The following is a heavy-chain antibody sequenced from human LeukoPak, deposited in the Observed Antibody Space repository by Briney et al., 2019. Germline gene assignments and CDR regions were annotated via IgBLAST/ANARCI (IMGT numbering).Heavy chain of an antibody. CDR1: GYTFTGYY. Sequence: ASVKVSCKASGYTFTGYYMHWVRQAPGQGLEWMGWIKPNSGGTNYAQKFQGRVTMTRDTSISTAYMELSRLRSDDTAVYYCATLFYGYGDYSDYWGQGTLVTVSS. CDR3: ATLFYGYGDYSDY. V-gene: IGHV1-2*02. D-gene: IGHD4-17*01. J-gene: IGHJ4*02. CDR2: IKPNSGGT.